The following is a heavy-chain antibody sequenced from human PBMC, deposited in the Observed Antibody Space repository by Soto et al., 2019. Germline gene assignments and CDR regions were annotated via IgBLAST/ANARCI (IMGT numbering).Heavy chain of an antibody. D-gene: IGHD1-26*01. CDR1: GNSFAIHW. CDR2: IYHGDSDT. J-gene: IGHJ4*02. CDR3: ARYSGSYWHYLDF. V-gene: IGHV5-51*01. Sequence: GASLKISCKGSGNSFAIHWIAWVRQMPEKGLEWIGTIYHGDSDTKYSSAFRGHVTISADTSVSTAYLQWRSLEATDSAIYYCARYSGSYWHYLDFWGQGTLVTVSS.